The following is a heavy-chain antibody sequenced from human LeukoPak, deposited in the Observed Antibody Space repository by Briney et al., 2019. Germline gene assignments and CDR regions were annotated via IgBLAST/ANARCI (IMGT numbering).Heavy chain of an antibody. D-gene: IGHD2-15*01. V-gene: IGHV3-30-3*01. CDR1: GFTFSSYA. J-gene: IGHJ4*02. CDR2: ISYDGSNK. CDR3: AKDCSGGSCSDY. Sequence: QPGGSLRLSCAASGFTFSSYAMHWVRQAPGKGLEWVAVISYDGSNKYYADSVKGRFTISRDNSKNTLYLQMNGLRAEDTAVYYCAKDCSGGSCSDYWGQGTLVTVSS.